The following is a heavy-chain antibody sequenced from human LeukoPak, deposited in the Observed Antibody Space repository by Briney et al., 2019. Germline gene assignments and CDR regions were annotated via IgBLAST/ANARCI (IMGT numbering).Heavy chain of an antibody. CDR1: GFTFSTSE. J-gene: IGHJ4*02. CDR2: ISTSGTTK. V-gene: IGHV3-48*03. Sequence: QSGGSLRLSCAASGFTFSTSEMNWVRQAPGKGLEWVSYISTSGTTKYYADSVKGRFTTSRHNSNNTLDLQMNSLRTEDTAMYYCARSYNSAWLDYWGQGTLVTVSS. CDR3: ARSYNSAWLDY. D-gene: IGHD6-25*01.